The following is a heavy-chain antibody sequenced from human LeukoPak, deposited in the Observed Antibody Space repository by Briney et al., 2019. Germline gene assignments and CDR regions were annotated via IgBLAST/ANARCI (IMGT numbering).Heavy chain of an antibody. D-gene: IGHD6-19*01. J-gene: IGHJ4*02. CDR3: ARLPYSSGGNY. CDR1: GGSFSGYY. V-gene: IGHV4-34*01. Sequence: SETLSLTCAVYGGSFSGYYWSWIRQPPGKGLEWIGEINHSGSTNYNPSLKSRVTISVDTSKNQFSLKLSSVTAADTAAYYCARLPYSSGGNYWGQGTLVTVSS. CDR2: INHSGST.